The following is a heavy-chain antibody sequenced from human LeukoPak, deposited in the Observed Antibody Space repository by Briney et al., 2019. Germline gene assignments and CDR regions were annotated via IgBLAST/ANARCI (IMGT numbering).Heavy chain of an antibody. CDR1: GYTFTGYW. CDR3: ARAPYRYSYGYFGAFDI. J-gene: IGHJ3*02. Sequence: ASVKLSCKAFGYTFTGYWMHWVRQAPGQGPEWMGVISPSGGSTIYAQKFKGRVTLTRDMSTSTDYLELSSLRSEDTAVYYCARAPYRYSYGYFGAFDIWGQGTMVTVSS. D-gene: IGHD5-18*01. CDR2: ISPSGGST. V-gene: IGHV1-46*01.